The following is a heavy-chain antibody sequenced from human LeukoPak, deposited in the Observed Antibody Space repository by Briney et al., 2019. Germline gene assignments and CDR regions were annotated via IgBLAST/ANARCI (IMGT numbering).Heavy chain of an antibody. J-gene: IGHJ3*02. CDR2: IYDTGIT. V-gene: IGHV4-59*01. D-gene: IGHD6-13*01. Sequence: SETLSLTCTVSGGSISSYYWSWIRQPPGKGLEWIGYIYDTGITNYNPSLKSRVTISVDTSENQFSLKLRSVTAADTAVYYCARDVRGITAAGAFDIWGQGTMVTVSS. CDR3: ARDVRGITAAGAFDI. CDR1: GGSISSYY.